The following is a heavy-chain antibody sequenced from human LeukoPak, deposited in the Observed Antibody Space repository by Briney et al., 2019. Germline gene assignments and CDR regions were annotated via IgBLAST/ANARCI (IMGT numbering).Heavy chain of an antibody. CDR2: ISGSGGST. D-gene: IGHD3-22*01. CDR1: GFTFSSYA. CDR3: AKEPTYYYDSSGFDY. J-gene: IGHJ4*02. V-gene: IGHV3-23*01. Sequence: GGSLRLSCAASGFTFSSYAMSWVRQAPGKGLEWVSAISGSGGSTYYADSVKGRFTISRDNSKNTLYPQMNSLRAEDTAVYYCAKEPTYYYDSSGFDYWGQGTLVTVSS.